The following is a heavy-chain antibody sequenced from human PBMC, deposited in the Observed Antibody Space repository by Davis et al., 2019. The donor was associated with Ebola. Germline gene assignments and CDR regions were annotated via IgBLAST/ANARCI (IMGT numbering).Heavy chain of an antibody. CDR1: GFTFGDYA. D-gene: IGHD6-6*01. Sequence: GESLKISCTASGFTFGDYAMSWFRQAPGKGLEWVGFIRSKAYGGTTEYAASVKGRFTISRDDSKSIAYLQMNSLKTEDTAVYYCTRFDRYSSSSASYYYGMDVWGQGTTVTVSS. CDR2: IRSKAYGGTT. J-gene: IGHJ6*02. CDR3: TRFDRYSSSSASYYYGMDV. V-gene: IGHV3-49*03.